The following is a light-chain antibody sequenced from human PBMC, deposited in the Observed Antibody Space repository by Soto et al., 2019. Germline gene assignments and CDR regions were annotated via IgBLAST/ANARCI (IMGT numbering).Light chain of an antibody. CDR2: AAS. J-gene: IGKJ2*01. CDR3: QRYGSSPLYT. Sequence: EIVLTQSPGTLSLSPGERATLSCRASQSVGSTYLAWYQQKPGQAPRLVIYAASSRATGIPDRFSGSGSGTDFTLTISRLEPEDFAVYYCQRYGSSPLYTVGQGTKLEIK. V-gene: IGKV3-20*01. CDR1: QSVGSTY.